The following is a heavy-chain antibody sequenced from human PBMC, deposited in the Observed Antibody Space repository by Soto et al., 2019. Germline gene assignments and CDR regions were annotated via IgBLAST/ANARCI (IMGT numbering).Heavy chain of an antibody. CDR1: GFTFSSYA. CDR3: AXXXXXXXXXXXLXY. Sequence: QVQLVESGGGVVQPGRSLRLSCAASGFTFSSYAMHWVRQAPGKGLEWVAVISYDGSNKYYADSVKGRFTISRDNSKNPLYLQMNSLRAEDTAVYYCAXXXXXXXXXXXLXYWGQGTLVTVSS. CDR2: ISYDGSNK. V-gene: IGHV3-30-3*01. J-gene: IGHJ4*02.